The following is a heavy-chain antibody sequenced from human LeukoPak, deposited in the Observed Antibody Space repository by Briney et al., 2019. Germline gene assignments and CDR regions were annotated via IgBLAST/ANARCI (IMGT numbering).Heavy chain of an antibody. D-gene: IGHD3-22*01. CDR1: VGSISSYY. CDR2: IYYSGST. CDR3: ARVLADSSGYYLLFDY. V-gene: IGHV4-59*01. J-gene: IGHJ4*02. Sequence: TSETLSLTCTVSVGSISSYYWSWIRQPPGKGLEWIGYIYYSGSTNYNPSLKSRVTISVDTSKNQFSLKLSSVTAADTAVYYCARVLADSSGYYLLFDYWGQGTLVTVSS.